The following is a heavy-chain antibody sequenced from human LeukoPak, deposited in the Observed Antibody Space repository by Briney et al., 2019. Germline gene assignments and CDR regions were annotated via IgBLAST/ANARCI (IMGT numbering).Heavy chain of an antibody. CDR3: AVSRLGELSLSPFDP. V-gene: IGHV1/OR15-1*01. J-gene: IGHJ5*02. CDR2: INPNSGGT. CDR1: GYIFTDYY. D-gene: IGHD3-16*02. Sequence: GASVKVSCKASGYIFTDYYMHWVRQAPGQELGWMGRINPNSGGTNYAQKFQGRVTMTRDTSISTAYTELSSLRSEDTAVYYCAVSRLGELSLSPFDPWGQGTLVTVSS.